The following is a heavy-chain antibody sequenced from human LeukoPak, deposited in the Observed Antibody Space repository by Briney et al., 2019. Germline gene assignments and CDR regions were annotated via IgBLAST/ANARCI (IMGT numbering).Heavy chain of an antibody. CDR3: ARDLAGTSSFAY. CDR1: GFTFTTYS. J-gene: IGHJ4*02. V-gene: IGHV3-7*01. CDR2: INQDASEK. Sequence: GGSLRLSCAASGFTFTTYSMTWVRQAPGKGLEWVANINQDASEKYYVDSVKGRFTISRDNAKNSLYLQMNSLRAEDTAVYYCARDLAGTSSFAYWGQGTLVTVSS. D-gene: IGHD6-13*01.